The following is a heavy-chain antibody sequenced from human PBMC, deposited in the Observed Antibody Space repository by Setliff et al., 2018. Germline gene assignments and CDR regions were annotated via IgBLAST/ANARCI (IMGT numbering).Heavy chain of an antibody. CDR3: ARGLAYCGGDCFLRTGFDY. J-gene: IGHJ4*02. D-gene: IGHD2-21*02. V-gene: IGHV1-69*10. CDR1: GGTFSSYA. Sequence: SVKVSCKASGGTFSSYAISWVRQAPGQGLEWMGGIIPILGIANYAQKFQGRVTITADKSTSTAYMELSSLRSEDTAVYYCARGLAYCGGDCFLRTGFDYWGQGTLVTVPQ. CDR2: IIPILGIA.